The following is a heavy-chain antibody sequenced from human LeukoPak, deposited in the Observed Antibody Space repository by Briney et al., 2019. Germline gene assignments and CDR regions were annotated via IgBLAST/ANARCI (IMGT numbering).Heavy chain of an antibody. CDR3: ARQGVVGATVYFQH. CDR1: GAFISSSGYY. Sequence: SETLTLTCTVSGAFISSSGYYWGWIRQPPGKGLEWIGTIYYGGSTYYNPSLTSRVAISVDTSKDQFSLKLSSVTAADTAVYYCARQGVVGATVYFQHWGQGTLVTVSS. J-gene: IGHJ1*01. V-gene: IGHV4-39*01. CDR2: IYYGGST. D-gene: IGHD2-15*01.